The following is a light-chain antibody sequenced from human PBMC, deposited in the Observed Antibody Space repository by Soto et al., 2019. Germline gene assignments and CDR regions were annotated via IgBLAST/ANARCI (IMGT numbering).Light chain of an antibody. V-gene: IGKV1-39*01. J-gene: IGKJ3*01. CDR3: QQTYTTPFT. Sequence: DIQMTQSPSSLSASVGDRVTITCRASQSINRYINWYQQKPGKAPKLLINAASSLQSGVPSRFRGSGSGTDFTLTISNLQPEDFATYYCQQTYTTPFTFGPGTKVDIK. CDR2: AAS. CDR1: QSINRY.